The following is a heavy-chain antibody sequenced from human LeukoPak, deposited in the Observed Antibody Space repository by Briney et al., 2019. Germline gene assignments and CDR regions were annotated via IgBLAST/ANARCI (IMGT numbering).Heavy chain of an antibody. CDR2: IYYSGST. D-gene: IGHD5-18*01. CDR3: ARGRYSYGVGFDP. Sequence: SETLSLTCTVTVGSITSYYWSWMRQPPGKGLEWIGYIYYSGSTNYNPSLKSRVTISVDTSKNQFSLKLSSVTAADTAVYYCARGRYSYGVGFDPWGQGTLVTVSS. CDR1: VGSITSYY. V-gene: IGHV4-59*01. J-gene: IGHJ5*02.